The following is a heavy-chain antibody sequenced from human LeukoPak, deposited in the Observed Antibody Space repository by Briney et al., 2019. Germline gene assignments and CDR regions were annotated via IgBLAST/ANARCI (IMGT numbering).Heavy chain of an antibody. J-gene: IGHJ4*02. D-gene: IGHD2-2*01. CDR3: AKGYGGDCSSTSCPSDY. V-gene: IGHV3-23*01. CDR2: ISGSGGST. Sequence: PGRSLRLSCAASGFTFSSYAMSWVRQAPGKGLEWVSAISGSGGSTYYADSVKGRFTISRDNSKNTLYLQMNSLRAEDTAVYYCAKGYGGDCSSTSCPSDYWGQGTLVTVSS. CDR1: GFTFSSYA.